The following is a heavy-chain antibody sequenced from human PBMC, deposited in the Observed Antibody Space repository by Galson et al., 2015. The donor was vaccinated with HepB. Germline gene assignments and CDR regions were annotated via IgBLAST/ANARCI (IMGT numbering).Heavy chain of an antibody. V-gene: IGHV3-30*04. CDR2: KSNDGSNR. Sequence: SLRLSCAASGFTFSGYAMHWVRQAPGKGLAWVALKSNDGSNRYYADSVKGRFTISRDNAENTLYMQMSSLRAEDTAVYYCASHIYWGQGTLVTVSS. CDR3: ASHIY. CDR1: GFTFSGYA. J-gene: IGHJ4*02.